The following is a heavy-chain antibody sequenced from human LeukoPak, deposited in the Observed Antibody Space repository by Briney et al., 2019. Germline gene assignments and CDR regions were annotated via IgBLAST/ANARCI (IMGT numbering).Heavy chain of an antibody. V-gene: IGHV4-61*02. CDR2: ISTSGST. Sequence: SETLSLTCSVSGGSVTSGSYYWSWIRQPAGKGLEWIGRISTSGSTNYNPSLKSRVTMSLDTSKNQFSLKLNSLTAADTAVYYCARGAALAIDYWGQRALVTVSS. D-gene: IGHD2-15*01. CDR1: GGSVTSGSYY. J-gene: IGHJ4*02. CDR3: ARGAALAIDY.